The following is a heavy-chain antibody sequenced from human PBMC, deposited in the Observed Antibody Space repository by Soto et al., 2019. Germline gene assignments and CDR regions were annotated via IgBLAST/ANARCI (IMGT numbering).Heavy chain of an antibody. Sequence: PSETLSLTCTVSGGSLSGYYWSWIRQPPGKGLEWIGRIYATGSSDYNPSLKSRITISVDMSKKQFSLTLRSVTAADTAMYYCVRDGTKNLRDWFDPWGQGILVTVS. J-gene: IGHJ5*02. CDR2: IYATGSS. CDR1: GGSLSGYY. V-gene: IGHV4-4*07. D-gene: IGHD1-1*01. CDR3: VRDGTKNLRDWFDP.